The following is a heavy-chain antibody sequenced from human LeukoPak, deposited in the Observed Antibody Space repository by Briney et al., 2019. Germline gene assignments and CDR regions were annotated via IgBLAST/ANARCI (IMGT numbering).Heavy chain of an antibody. Sequence: ASVKVSCKASGYTFTSYAMHWVRQAPGQRLEWMGWINAGNGNTKYSRKFQGRVTITRDTSASTAYMELSSLRSEDTAVYYCARELINYFDYWGQGTLVTVSS. CDR1: GYTFTSYA. V-gene: IGHV1-3*01. CDR2: INAGNGNT. J-gene: IGHJ4*02. CDR3: ARELINYFDY. D-gene: IGHD3-16*01.